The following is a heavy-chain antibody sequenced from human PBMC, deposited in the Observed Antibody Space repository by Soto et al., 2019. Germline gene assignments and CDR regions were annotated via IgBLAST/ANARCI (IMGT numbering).Heavy chain of an antibody. J-gene: IGHJ4*02. CDR3: ARRGSFSGSGFDY. V-gene: IGHV4-39*01. CDR2: ISYSGST. Sequence: SETLSLTCTVSGGSFTSSSYRWDWIRQPPGRGLEWIGTISYSGSTYSNPSLKSRLTISVDTSNQQFSLKLRSVTAADTAVYYCARRGSFSGSGFDYWGQGALVTVSS. D-gene: IGHD6-6*01. CDR1: GGSFTSSSYR.